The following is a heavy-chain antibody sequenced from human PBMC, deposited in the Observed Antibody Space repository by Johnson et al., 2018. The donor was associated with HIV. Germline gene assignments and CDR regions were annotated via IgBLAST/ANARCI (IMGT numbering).Heavy chain of an antibody. J-gene: IGHJ3*02. D-gene: IGHD3-10*01. Sequence: VLLVESGGGLVQPGRSLRLSCAASGFTFDDYAMHWVRQVPGKGLDWVSGINWNSGTIGYADSVKGRFTISRDNAKNSLYLQMNSLRAEDTALYYCAKEKKTMVQGLGAFDIWGQGTMVTVSS. V-gene: IGHV3-9*01. CDR1: GFTFDDYA. CDR2: INWNSGTI. CDR3: AKEKKTMVQGLGAFDI.